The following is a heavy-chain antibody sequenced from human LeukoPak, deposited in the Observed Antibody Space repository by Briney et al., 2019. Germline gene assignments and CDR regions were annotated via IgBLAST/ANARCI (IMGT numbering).Heavy chain of an antibody. J-gene: IGHJ4*02. CDR2: INWNGGST. CDR3: ARDQYYGSGSYSFDY. CDR1: GFTFDDYG. V-gene: IGHV3-20*04. Sequence: GGSLRLSCAASGFTFDDYGMSWVRQAPGKGLEWVSGINWNGGSTGYADPVKGRFTISRDNAKNSLYLQMNSLRAEDTALYYCARDQYYGSGSYSFDYWGQGTLVTVSS. D-gene: IGHD3-10*01.